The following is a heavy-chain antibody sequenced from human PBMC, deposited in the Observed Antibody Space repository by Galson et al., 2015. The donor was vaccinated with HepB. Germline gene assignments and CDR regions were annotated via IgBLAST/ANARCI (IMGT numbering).Heavy chain of an antibody. D-gene: IGHD6-19*01. CDR2: IYYSGST. CDR1: GGSISSSSYY. Sequence: ETLSLTCAVSGGSISSSSYYWGWIRQPPGKGLEWIGSIYYSGSTYYNPSLKSRVTISVDTSKNQFSLKLSSVTAADTAVYYCARVLNIAVAGIPDYWGQGTLVTVSS. J-gene: IGHJ4*02. CDR3: ARVLNIAVAGIPDY. V-gene: IGHV4-39*07.